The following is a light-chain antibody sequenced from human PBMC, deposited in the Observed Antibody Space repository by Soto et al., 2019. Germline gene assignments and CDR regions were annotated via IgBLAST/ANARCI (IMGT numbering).Light chain of an antibody. CDR3: ASNAGDYTFV. CDR1: SSDVGGYNF. J-gene: IGLJ1*01. CDR2: EVT. Sequence: QSVLTQPPSASGSPGQSVTISCTGTSSDVGGYNFVSWYQQHPGKAPKLLIYEVTKRPSGVPDRFSGSKSGNTASLTVSGLQADDEDDYYCASNAGDYTFVFGTATKLTVL. V-gene: IGLV2-8*01.